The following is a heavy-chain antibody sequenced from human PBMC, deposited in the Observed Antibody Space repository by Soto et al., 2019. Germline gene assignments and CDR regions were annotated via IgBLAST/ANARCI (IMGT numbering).Heavy chain of an antibody. D-gene: IGHD3-22*01. Sequence: EVQLVESGGGLVRPGGSLRLSGVASGLTFGSYSMAWVRQAPGKGPAWVSYIKSRSNEIYYADYVTSRFTSSRDDAKNSLHLQMNSLREDDTAVYYCARVYDYDRSAIFGYWGQGNLVTVSS. V-gene: IGHV3-48*02. J-gene: IGHJ4*02. CDR3: ARVYDYDRSAIFGY. CDR1: GLTFGSYS. CDR2: IKSRSNEI.